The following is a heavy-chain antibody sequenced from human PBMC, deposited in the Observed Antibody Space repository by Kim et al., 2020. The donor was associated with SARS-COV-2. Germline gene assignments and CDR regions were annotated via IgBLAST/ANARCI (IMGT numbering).Heavy chain of an antibody. J-gene: IGHJ6*02. CDR3: ARAGSMDSSSWFDYYYYGMDV. V-gene: IGHV4-59*01. Sequence: SETLSLTCTVSGGSISSYYWSWIRQPPGKGLEWIGYIYYSGSTNYNPSLKSRVTISVDTSKNQFSLKLSSVTAADTAVYYCARAGSMDSSSWFDYYYYGMDVWGQGTTVTVSS. CDR1: GGSISSYY. D-gene: IGHD6-13*01. CDR2: IYYSGST.